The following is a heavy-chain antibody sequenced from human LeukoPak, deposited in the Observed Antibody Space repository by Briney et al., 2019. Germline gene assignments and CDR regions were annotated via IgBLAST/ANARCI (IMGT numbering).Heavy chain of an antibody. J-gene: IGHJ5*02. Sequence: GGSLRLSCAASGFTSSSYSMNWVRQAPGKGLEWVSSISSSSSYIYYADSVKGRFTISRDNAKNSLYLQMNSLRAEDTAVYYCARTRDGYNTNWFDPWGQGTLVTVSS. V-gene: IGHV3-21*01. CDR2: ISSSSSYI. CDR1: GFTSSSYS. CDR3: ARTRDGYNTNWFDP. D-gene: IGHD5-24*01.